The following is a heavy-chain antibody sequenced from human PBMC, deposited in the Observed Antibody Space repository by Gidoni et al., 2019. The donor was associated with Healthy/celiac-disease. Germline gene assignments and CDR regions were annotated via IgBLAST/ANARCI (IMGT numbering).Heavy chain of an antibody. CDR3: ARGRVMSSGWYGSTFYYGMDV. V-gene: IGHV1-69*01. CDR1: GGTFSRYA. CDR2: IIPIFGTA. J-gene: IGHJ6*02. D-gene: IGHD6-19*01. Sequence: QVQLVQSGAEVQKPGSSVKVSCKASGGTFSRYAISWVRQAPGQGLEWMGGIIPIFGTANYAQKFQGRVTITADESTSTAYMELSSLRSEDTAVYYCARGRVMSSGWYGSTFYYGMDVWGQGTTVTVSS.